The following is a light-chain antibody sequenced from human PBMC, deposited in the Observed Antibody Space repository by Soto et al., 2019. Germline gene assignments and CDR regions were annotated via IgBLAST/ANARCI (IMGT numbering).Light chain of an antibody. CDR2: EVS. CDR3: GSYTSSGTLVT. CDR1: SSDVGSYNY. V-gene: IGLV2-14*01. J-gene: IGLJ2*01. Sequence: QSVLTQPASVSGSPGQSITISCTGTSSDVGSYNYVSWYQHHPGKAPKLVIYEVSNRPSGVSNRFSGSKSDNTASLTISGLQAQDEADYYCGSYTSSGTLVTFGGGTKVTVL.